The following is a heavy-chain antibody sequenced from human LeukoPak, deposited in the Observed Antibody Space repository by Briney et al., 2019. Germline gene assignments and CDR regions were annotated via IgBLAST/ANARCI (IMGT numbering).Heavy chain of an antibody. Sequence: AETLSLTCAVYGGSFSHYYWRWIRQSPGGGLEWIGEINDSGTINYNTSLMSRVTIPVNKSKNQFSLKLTSATAADTAVYYCARRWNYGRNYYIDVWGKGATVCVSS. V-gene: IGHV4-34*01. CDR3: ARRWNYGRNYYIDV. J-gene: IGHJ6*03. CDR2: INDSGTI. CDR1: GGSFSHYY. D-gene: IGHD1-7*01.